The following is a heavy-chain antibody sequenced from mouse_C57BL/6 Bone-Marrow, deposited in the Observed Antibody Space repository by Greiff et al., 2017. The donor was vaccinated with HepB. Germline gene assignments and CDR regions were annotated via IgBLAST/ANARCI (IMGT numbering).Heavy chain of an antibody. CDR3: AREGMVSDDKFAY. Sequence: EVKLVESGGGLVKPGGSLKLSCAASGFTFSSYAMSWVRQTPEKRLEWVATISDGGSYTYYPDNVKGRFTISRDNAKNNLYLQMSHLKSEDTAMYYCAREGMVSDDKFAYWGQGTLVTVSA. J-gene: IGHJ3*01. CDR1: GFTFSSYA. V-gene: IGHV5-4*01. CDR2: ISDGGSYT. D-gene: IGHD2-3*01.